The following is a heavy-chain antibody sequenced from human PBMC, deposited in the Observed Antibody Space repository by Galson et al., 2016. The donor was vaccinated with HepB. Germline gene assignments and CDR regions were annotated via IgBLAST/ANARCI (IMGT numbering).Heavy chain of an antibody. CDR2: ITYYGVT. CDR3: ARDRYWYFVL. Sequence: ETLSLTCTVSGGSISGYYWSWIRQPAGKALEWIGRITYYGVTNHNPSLKSRVTMSVDTSKNQFSLSLRSVTAADTAVYYCARDRYWYFVLWGPGTLVTVSS. CDR1: GGSISGYY. V-gene: IGHV4-4*07. J-gene: IGHJ2*01.